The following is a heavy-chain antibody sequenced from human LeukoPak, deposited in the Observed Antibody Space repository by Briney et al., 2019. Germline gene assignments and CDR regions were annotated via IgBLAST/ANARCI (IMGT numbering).Heavy chain of an antibody. D-gene: IGHD6-19*01. CDR2: ISGSGGST. Sequence: GGSLRLSCAASGFTFSSYAMSWVRQAPGKGLEWVSAISGSGGSTYYADSVEGRFTISRDNSKNTLYLQMNSLRAEDTAVYYCAKDRPPYSSGRWGYFQHWGQGTLVTVSS. J-gene: IGHJ1*01. CDR1: GFTFSSYA. V-gene: IGHV3-23*01. CDR3: AKDRPPYSSGRWGYFQH.